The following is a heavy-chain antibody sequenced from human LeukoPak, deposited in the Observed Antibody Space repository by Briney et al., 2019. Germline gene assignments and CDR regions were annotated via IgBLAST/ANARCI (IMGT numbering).Heavy chain of an antibody. J-gene: IGHJ4*02. D-gene: IGHD4-17*01. Sequence: GGSLRLSCAASGFTFSTYGMHWVRQAPGKGLEWVAFIRYEGNNKYYADSVKGRFTISRDNAKNSLYLQMNSLRAEDTAVYYCARDGDGRGEDFDYWGQGILVTVSS. CDR2: IRYEGNNK. CDR1: GFTFSTYG. CDR3: ARDGDGRGEDFDY. V-gene: IGHV3-30*02.